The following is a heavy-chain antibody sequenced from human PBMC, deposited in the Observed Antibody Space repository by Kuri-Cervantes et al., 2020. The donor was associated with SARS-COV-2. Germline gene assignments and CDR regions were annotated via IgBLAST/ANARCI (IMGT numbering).Heavy chain of an antibody. CDR1: GFSFSDAW. CDR3: TRDDFWSGYSNY. D-gene: IGHD3-3*01. CDR2: FKSKAAGGTI. Sequence: GESRKISCVGTGFSFSDAWMSWVRQTPGKGLEWVGRFKSKAAGGTIVYAAPVQGRFTISRDDSRNTLYLRMNSLKTEDTGVYYCTRDDFWSGYSNYWGQGTLVTVSS. J-gene: IGHJ4*02. V-gene: IGHV3-15*01.